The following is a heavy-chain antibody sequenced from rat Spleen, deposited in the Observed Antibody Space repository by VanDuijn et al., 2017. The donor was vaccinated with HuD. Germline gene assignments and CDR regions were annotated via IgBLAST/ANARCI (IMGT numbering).Heavy chain of an antibody. CDR1: GFSLTSYH. Sequence: QVQLKESGPGLVQPSQTLSLTCTVSGFSLTSYHVSWVRQPPGKGLEWMGIIWTGGSTAYNSLLKFRLSISRDTSKSQVFLNMKSLQTEDSATYYCARVGGWVPYWGQGVMVTVSS. D-gene: IGHD1-7*01. CDR2: IWTGGST. CDR3: ARVGGWVPY. J-gene: IGHJ2*01. V-gene: IGHV2-43*01.